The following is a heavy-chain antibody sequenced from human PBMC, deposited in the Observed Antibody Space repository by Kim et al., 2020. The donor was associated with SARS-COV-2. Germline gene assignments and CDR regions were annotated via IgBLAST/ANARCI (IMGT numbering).Heavy chain of an antibody. Sequence: GGSLRLSCAASGFIFSTYPMHWVRQAPGKGLEWVTVISYDGRDKHYADSVKGRFTISRDNSKNTLYLQMNSLRVEDTAVYYCARDLRGHSAAYYFDYWG. D-gene: IGHD1-26*01. V-gene: IGHV3-30*04. CDR2: ISYDGRDK. J-gene: IGHJ4*01. CDR1: GFIFSTYP. CDR3: ARDLRGHSAAYYFDY.